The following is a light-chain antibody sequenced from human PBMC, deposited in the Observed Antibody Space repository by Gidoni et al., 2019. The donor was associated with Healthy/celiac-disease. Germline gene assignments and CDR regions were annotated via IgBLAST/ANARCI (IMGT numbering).Light chain of an antibody. J-gene: IGLJ2*01. CDR1: SSDVGGSNY. V-gene: IGLV2-11*01. CDR3: CSYAGSYTL. Sequence: QSALTQPRTMSGSPGQSVTISCTGTSSDVGGSNYVSWYQQHPGNAPNLMIYDVSKRPSGVPDRFSGSKSGNTASLTISGLQAEDEADYYCCSYAGSYTLFGGGTKLTVL. CDR2: DVS.